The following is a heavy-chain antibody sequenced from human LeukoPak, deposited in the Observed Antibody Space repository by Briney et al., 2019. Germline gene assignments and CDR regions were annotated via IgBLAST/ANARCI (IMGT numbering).Heavy chain of an antibody. CDR1: GGSISSYY. J-gene: IGHJ3*02. CDR3: ATQSGEDYDILTGSPDDAFDI. CDR2: IYYSGST. Sequence: SETLSLTCTVSGGSISSYYWSWIRQPPGKGLEWIGYIYYSGSTNYDPSLKSRVTISVGTSKNQFSLKLSSVTAADTAVYYCATQSGEDYDILTGSPDDAFDIWGQGTMVTVSS. D-gene: IGHD3-9*01. V-gene: IGHV4-59*01.